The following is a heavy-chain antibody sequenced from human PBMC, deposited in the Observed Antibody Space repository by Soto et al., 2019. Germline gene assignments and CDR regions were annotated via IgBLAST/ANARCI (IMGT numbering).Heavy chain of an antibody. J-gene: IGHJ4*02. V-gene: IGHV3-72*01. Sequence: EVQLVESGGGLVQPGGSLRLSCAASGFTFSDHYMDWVRQAPGKGLEWVGRTRNKANSYTTEYAASVKGRFTISRDDSESSLYLQMNSLKTEDTAVYYCARDKRAGGTFYFDYWGQGTLVTVSS. CDR2: TRNKANSYTT. CDR3: ARDKRAGGTFYFDY. CDR1: GFTFSDHY.